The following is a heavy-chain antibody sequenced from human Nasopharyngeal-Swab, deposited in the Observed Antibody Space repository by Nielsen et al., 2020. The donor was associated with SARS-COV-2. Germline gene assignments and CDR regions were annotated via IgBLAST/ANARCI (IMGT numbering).Heavy chain of an antibody. J-gene: IGHJ3*02. CDR3: ARQTIYGGNSHDAFDI. CDR2: IYPGDSDT. CDR1: GYSFTSYW. D-gene: IGHD4-23*01. V-gene: IGHV5-51*01. Sequence: GESLQISCKGSGYSFTSYWIGWVRQLPGKGLEWMGIIYPGDSDTRYSPSFQGQVTISADKSISTAYLQWSSLKASDTAMYYCARQTIYGGNSHDAFDIWGQGTMVTVSS.